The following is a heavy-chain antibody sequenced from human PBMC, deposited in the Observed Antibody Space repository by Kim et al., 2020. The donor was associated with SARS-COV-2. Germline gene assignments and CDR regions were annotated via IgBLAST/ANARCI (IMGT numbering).Heavy chain of an antibody. V-gene: IGHV3-21*06. CDR1: GFTFSAYD. CDR3: ARGHQLPDY. Sequence: GGSLRLSCAVSGFTFSAYDMNWVRQAPGKGLEWVSFISSTGTYIYYADSVKGRFTISRDNAKNSLYLQMNSLRVEDTAVYYCARGHQLPDYWGQGTLVTV. J-gene: IGHJ4*02. D-gene: IGHD2-2*01. CDR2: ISSTGTYI.